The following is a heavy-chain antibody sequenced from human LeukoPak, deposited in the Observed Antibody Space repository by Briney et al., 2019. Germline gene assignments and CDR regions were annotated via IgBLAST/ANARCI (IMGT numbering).Heavy chain of an antibody. J-gene: IGHJ6*03. CDR2: INHSGST. D-gene: IGHD5-12*01. Sequence: SETLSLTCAVYGGSFSGYYWSWIRQPPGKGLEWIGEINHSGSTNYNPSLKSRVTISVDTSKNQFSLKLSSVTAAHTAVYYCARGRVVPAAKGRLAIVATIFPKYYYYYYYYMDVWGQRDHGHRLL. V-gene: IGHV4-34*01. CDR3: ARGRVVPAAKGRLAIVATIFPKYYYYYYYYMDV. CDR1: GGSFSGYY.